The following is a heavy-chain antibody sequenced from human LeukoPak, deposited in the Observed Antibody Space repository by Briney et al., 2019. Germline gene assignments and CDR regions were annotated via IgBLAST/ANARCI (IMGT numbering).Heavy chain of an antibody. CDR3: TKGPNGDYVGAFDP. Sequence: GGSLRLSCAASGFSFSSFAMTWVREAPGKGLEWVSSITAGHYPTYNTDSVKGRFTISRDNSKNTLYLQMNSLRADDTAVYYCTKGPNGDYVGAFDPWGQGTLVTVSS. CDR1: GFSFSSFA. J-gene: IGHJ5*02. V-gene: IGHV3-23*01. D-gene: IGHD4-17*01. CDR2: ITAGHYPT.